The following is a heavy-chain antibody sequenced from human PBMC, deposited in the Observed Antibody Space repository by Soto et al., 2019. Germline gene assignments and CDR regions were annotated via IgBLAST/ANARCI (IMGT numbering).Heavy chain of an antibody. CDR1: VFTFISYS. D-gene: IGHD3-16*01. CDR3: EKVEHKMLTDY. CDR2: ISGSGGST. Sequence: PWESXRLSCSASVFTFISYSSILFRQAPGKGLEWVSAISGSGGSTYYADSVKGRFTISRYNSKNTLYLQMNSLRAEDTAVYYCEKVEHKMLTDYWGPGTLVTVYS. J-gene: IGHJ4*02. V-gene: IGHV3-23*01.